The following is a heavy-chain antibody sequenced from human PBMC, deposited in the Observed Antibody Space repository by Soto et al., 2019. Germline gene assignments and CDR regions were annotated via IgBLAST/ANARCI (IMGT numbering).Heavy chain of an antibody. D-gene: IGHD5-12*01. CDR2: ISSSSSYI. Sequence: SCKASGYTFTSYYMHCVRQAPGKGLEWVSSISSSSSYIYYADSVKGRFTISRDNAKNSLYLQMNSLRAEDTAVYYCARGGGYDFLGFMDVWGQGTTVTVSS. CDR1: GYTFTSYY. V-gene: IGHV3-21*01. J-gene: IGHJ6*02. CDR3: ARGGGYDFLGFMDV.